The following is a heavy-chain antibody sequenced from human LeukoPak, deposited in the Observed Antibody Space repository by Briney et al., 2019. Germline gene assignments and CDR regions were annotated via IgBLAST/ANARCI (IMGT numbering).Heavy chain of an antibody. CDR3: ARGTSSWTLYYYYYMDV. J-gene: IGHJ6*03. D-gene: IGHD2-2*01. CDR1: GYTFTSYD. CDR2: MNPNSGNT. Sequence: ASVKVSCKASGYTFTSYDINWVRQATGQGLEWMGWMNPNSGNTGYAQKFQGRVTITRNTSISTACMELSSLRSEDTAVYYCARGTSSWTLYYYYYMDVWGKGTTVTVSS. V-gene: IGHV1-8*03.